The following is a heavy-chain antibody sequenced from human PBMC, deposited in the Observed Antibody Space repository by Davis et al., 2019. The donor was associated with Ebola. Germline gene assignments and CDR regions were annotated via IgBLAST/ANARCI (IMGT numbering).Heavy chain of an antibody. CDR2: TYYRSKWYN. Sequence: HSQTLSLTCAISGDSVSSGGWNWIRQSPSRGLEWLGRTYYRSKWYNDYAVSVKSRITINPDTSKNQFSLHLNSVTPEDTALYFCARGWLRRGLDAWGEGTAVTVSS. J-gene: IGHJ6*04. V-gene: IGHV6-1*01. D-gene: IGHD3-10*01. CDR1: GDSVSSGG. CDR3: ARGWLRRGLDA.